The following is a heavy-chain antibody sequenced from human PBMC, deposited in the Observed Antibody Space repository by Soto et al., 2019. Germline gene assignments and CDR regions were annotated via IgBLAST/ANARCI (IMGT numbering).Heavy chain of an antibody. Sequence: GESLKISCTGSGYSFTGYWIGWVRQMPGKGLEWMGITYPGDSDTRYSPSFQGRVTISADKSINTAYLQWSSLKASDTAMYYCVLQPKLPSLNHWGKGTLVPFS. CDR3: VLQPKLPSLNH. J-gene: IGHJ1*01. D-gene: IGHD1-26*01. V-gene: IGHV5-51*01. CDR1: GYSFTGYW. CDR2: TYPGDSDT.